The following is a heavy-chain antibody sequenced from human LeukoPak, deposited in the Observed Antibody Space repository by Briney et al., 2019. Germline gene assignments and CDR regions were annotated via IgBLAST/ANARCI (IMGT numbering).Heavy chain of an antibody. Sequence: ASVKPSSKVPGYTLTESSMHCERHPPGKGREWMGGFDPEDGETIYTQKFQGRVTMTEDTSTDTAYMELSSLRYEDTAVYYCATIHRTRYCSSTSCSPFDYWGQGTLVTVSS. D-gene: IGHD2-2*01. CDR2: FDPEDGET. J-gene: IGHJ4*02. CDR1: GYTLTESS. CDR3: ATIHRTRYCSSTSCSPFDY. V-gene: IGHV1-24*01.